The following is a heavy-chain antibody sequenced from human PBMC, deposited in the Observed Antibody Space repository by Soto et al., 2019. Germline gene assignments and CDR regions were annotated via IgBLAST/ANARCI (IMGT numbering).Heavy chain of an antibody. D-gene: IGHD3-10*01. Sequence: QVQLQESGPGLVKPSQTLSLTCTVSGDSMGSGDYYWTWIRQPPGKGLEWIGYIYYIGTTFYNPSLESGVNISIDTSKNHFSLRLTSVTAADTAVYYCSRGSTYYGFLTWGQGTLVTVSS. J-gene: IGHJ5*02. CDR3: SRGSTYYGFLT. CDR2: IYYIGTT. CDR1: GDSMGSGDYY. V-gene: IGHV4-30-4*01.